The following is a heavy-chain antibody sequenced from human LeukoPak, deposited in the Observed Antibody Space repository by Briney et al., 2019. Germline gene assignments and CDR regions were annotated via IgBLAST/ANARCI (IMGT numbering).Heavy chain of an antibody. CDR2: IWYDGSNK. V-gene: IGHV3-33*01. D-gene: IGHD4-17*01. Sequence: HSGGSLRLSCAASGLTFSSYGMHWVRQAPGKGLEWVAVIWYDGSNKYYADSVKGRFTISRDNSKNTLYLQMNSLRAEDTAVYYCARGLGDYGDYVAFDIWGQGTMVTVSS. CDR1: GLTFSSYG. CDR3: ARGLGDYGDYVAFDI. J-gene: IGHJ3*02.